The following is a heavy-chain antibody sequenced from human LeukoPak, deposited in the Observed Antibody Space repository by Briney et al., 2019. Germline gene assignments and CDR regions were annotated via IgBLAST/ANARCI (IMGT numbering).Heavy chain of an antibody. CDR1: GGSVSSGSYY. CDR3: ARVARDGYSH. V-gene: IGHV4-61*01. CDR2: IYYSGST. Sequence: SETLSLTCTVSGGSVSSGSYYWSWIRQPPGKGLEWIGYIYYSGSTNYNPSLKSRVTISVDTSKNQFSLKLSSVTAADTAVYYCARVARDGYSHWSQGTLVTVSS. D-gene: IGHD5-24*01. J-gene: IGHJ4*02.